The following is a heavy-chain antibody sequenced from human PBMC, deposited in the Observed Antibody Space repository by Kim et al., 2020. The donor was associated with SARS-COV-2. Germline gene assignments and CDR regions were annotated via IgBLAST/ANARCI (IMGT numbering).Heavy chain of an antibody. CDR1: GGSISSSSYY. CDR3: ARESTGYSSSWLNY. V-gene: IGHV4-39*07. D-gene: IGHD6-13*01. Sequence: SETLSLTCTVSGGSISSSSYYWGWIRQPPGKGLEWIGSIYYSGSTYYNPSLKSRVTISVDTSKNQFSLKLSPVTAADTAVYYWARESTGYSSSWLNYWGQGDLVTVSS. CDR2: IYYSGST. J-gene: IGHJ4*02.